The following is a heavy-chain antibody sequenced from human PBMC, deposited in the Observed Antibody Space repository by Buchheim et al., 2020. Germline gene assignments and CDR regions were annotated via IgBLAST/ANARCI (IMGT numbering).Heavy chain of an antibody. CDR3: APGGNYGDYANWFDP. CDR1: GFTFSSYE. J-gene: IGHJ5*02. D-gene: IGHD4-17*01. CDR2: ISSSGSTI. V-gene: IGHV3-48*03. Sequence: EVQLVESGGGLVQPGGSLRLSCAASGFTFSSYEMNWVRQAPGKGLEWVSYISSSGSTIYYADSVKGRFTISRDNAKKSLYLQMNSLRAEDTAVYYCAPGGNYGDYANWFDPWGQGTL.